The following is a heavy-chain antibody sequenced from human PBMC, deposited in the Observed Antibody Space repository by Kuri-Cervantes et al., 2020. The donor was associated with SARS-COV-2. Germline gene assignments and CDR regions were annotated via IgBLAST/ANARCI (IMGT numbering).Heavy chain of an antibody. CDR1: GYSFTSYW. CDR3: ARQSRGATATVTTDYYYYGMDV. Sequence: GESLKISCKGSGYSFTSYWIGWVRQMPGKGLEWMGIIYPGDSDTRYSPSFQGQVTISADKSIGTAYLQWSSLKASDTAMYYCARQSRGATATVTTDYYYYGMDVWGQGTTVTVSS. D-gene: IGHD4-17*01. CDR2: IYPGDSDT. V-gene: IGHV5-51*01. J-gene: IGHJ6*02.